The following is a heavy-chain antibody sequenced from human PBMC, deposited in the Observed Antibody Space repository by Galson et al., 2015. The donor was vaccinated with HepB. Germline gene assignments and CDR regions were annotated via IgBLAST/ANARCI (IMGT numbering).Heavy chain of an antibody. CDR3: ARRGGVGELSPYYYYGMDA. J-gene: IGHJ6*02. CDR2: IYPGDSDT. CDR1: GYSFTSCW. Sequence: QSGAEVKKPGESLKISCKGSGYSFTSCWIGWVRQMPGKGLEWMGIIYPGDSDTRYSPSFQGQVTISADKSISTAYLQWSSLKASDTAMYYCARRGGVGELSPYYYYGMDAWGQGTTVTVSS. V-gene: IGHV5-51*01. D-gene: IGHD3-10*01.